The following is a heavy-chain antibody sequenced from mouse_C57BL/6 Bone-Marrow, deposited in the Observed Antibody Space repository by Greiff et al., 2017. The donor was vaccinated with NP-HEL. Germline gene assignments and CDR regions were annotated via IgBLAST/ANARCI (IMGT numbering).Heavy chain of an antibody. J-gene: IGHJ3*01. CDR2: ISNNANGYTT. CDR1: GFTFTDYY. CDR3: AKDMESRFAY. Sequence: EVQLVESGGGLVQPGGSLSLSCAASGFTFTDYYMSWVRQPPGKGLEWLGFISNNANGYTTEYSAYVKGRFTISRNNTKSILYLQINALRAENSATYYCAKDMESRFAYWGQGTLLTVSA. V-gene: IGHV7-3*03.